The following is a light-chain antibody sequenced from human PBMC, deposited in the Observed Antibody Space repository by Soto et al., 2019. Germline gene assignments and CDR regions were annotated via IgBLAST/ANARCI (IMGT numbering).Light chain of an antibody. Sequence: DIQMTQSPSSLSASVGDRVTITCRASQSISTYLNWYQQRPGKVPKLLVYTASSLQSGVPSRFSGSGSGTDFTLTISSLHPEDFATYYCQQSSSSPHTFGQGTKLEIK. V-gene: IGKV1-39*01. CDR1: QSISTY. CDR3: QQSSSSPHT. J-gene: IGKJ2*01. CDR2: TAS.